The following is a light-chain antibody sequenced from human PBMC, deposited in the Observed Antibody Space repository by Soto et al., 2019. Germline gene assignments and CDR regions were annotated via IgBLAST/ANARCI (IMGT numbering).Light chain of an antibody. CDR1: SSDVGGYNY. V-gene: IGLV2-11*01. CDR3: CSYAGSYTWV. J-gene: IGLJ3*02. CDR2: DVS. Sequence: QSALTQPRSESGSPGQSVTISCTGTSSDVGGYNYVSWYQQHPGKAPKFMIYDVSKRPSGVPDRFSGSKSGNTASLTISGLQAEDEADYYCCSYAGSYTWVFGGGTKLTVL.